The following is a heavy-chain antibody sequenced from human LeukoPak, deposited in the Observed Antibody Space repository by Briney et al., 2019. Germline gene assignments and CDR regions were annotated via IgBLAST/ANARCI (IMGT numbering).Heavy chain of an antibody. CDR3: ARDSYSSSWSDY. Sequence: GGSLRLSCAASGFTFSSYAMSWVRQAPGKGLEWVSAISGSGGSTYYADSVKGRFTISRDNARNSLYLQMNSLRVEDTAVYYCARDSYSSSWSDYWGQGTLVTVSS. CDR1: GFTFSSYA. J-gene: IGHJ4*02. V-gene: IGHV3-23*01. CDR2: ISGSGGST. D-gene: IGHD6-13*01.